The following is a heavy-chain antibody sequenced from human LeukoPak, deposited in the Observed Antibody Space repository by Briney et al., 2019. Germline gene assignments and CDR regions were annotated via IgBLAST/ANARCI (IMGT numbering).Heavy chain of an antibody. CDR3: ARDFTGIAAAGSAFDI. D-gene: IGHD6-13*01. CDR2: IYYSGST. V-gene: IGHV4-39*07. Sequence: SETLSLTCTVSGGSISGSSYYWGWIRQPPGKGLEWIGSIYYSGSTYYNPSLKSRVTISVDTSKNQFSLKLSSVTAADTAVYYCARDFTGIAAAGSAFDIWGQGTMVTVSS. CDR1: GGSISGSSYY. J-gene: IGHJ3*02.